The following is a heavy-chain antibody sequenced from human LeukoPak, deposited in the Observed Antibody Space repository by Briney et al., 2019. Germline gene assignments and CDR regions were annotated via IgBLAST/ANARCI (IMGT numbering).Heavy chain of an antibody. J-gene: IGHJ4*02. V-gene: IGHV4-38-2*02. CDR1: GYSISSGYY. D-gene: IGHD3-22*01. CDR2: IYHSGST. CDR3: ARVVMSFVGPSRFDY. Sequence: SETLSLTCTVSGYSISSGYYWGWIRQPPGKGLEWIGSIYHSGSTYYNPSLKSRVTISVDTSKNQFSLKLSSVTAADTAVYYCARVVMSFVGPSRFDYWGQGTLVTVSS.